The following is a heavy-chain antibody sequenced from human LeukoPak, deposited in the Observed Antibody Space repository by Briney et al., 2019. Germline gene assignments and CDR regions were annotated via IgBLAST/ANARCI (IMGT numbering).Heavy chain of an antibody. D-gene: IGHD2-2*01. Sequence: PGRSLRLSCVASGFTFSSYAMHWVRQAPGKGLEWVAVISHDGSNKYYADSVKGRFTISRDNSKNTLYLQMNSLRAEDTAVYYCARESGYCSSTSCYPYYYYGMDVWGQGTTVTVSS. CDR1: GFTFSSYA. J-gene: IGHJ6*02. CDR2: ISHDGSNK. CDR3: ARESGYCSSTSCYPYYYYGMDV. V-gene: IGHV3-30*04.